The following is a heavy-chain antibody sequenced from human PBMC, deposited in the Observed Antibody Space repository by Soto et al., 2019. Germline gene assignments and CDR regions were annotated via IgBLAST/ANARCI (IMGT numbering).Heavy chain of an antibody. CDR3: VHRTDGRIGYYYGMDV. CDR2: IYWDDDK. Sequence: QITLKESGPSLVKPTQTLTLTCTFSGFSLSTSGVGVGWIRQPPGKALEWLALIYWDDDKRYSPSLMSRLTITKDSSNNQVVLTMANMDPVDTGTDYCVHRTDGRIGYYYGMDVWGQGTTVTVSS. CDR1: GFSLSTSGVG. D-gene: IGHD6-25*01. J-gene: IGHJ6*02. V-gene: IGHV2-5*02.